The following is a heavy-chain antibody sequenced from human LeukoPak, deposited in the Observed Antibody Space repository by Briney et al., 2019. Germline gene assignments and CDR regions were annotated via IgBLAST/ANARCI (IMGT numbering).Heavy chain of an antibody. J-gene: IGHJ1*01. D-gene: IGHD2-15*01. CDR3: ARFSVVAATGAEYFQH. V-gene: IGHV1-69*06. Sequence: GASVKVSCKASGHTFTGYYMHWVRQAPGQGLEWMGGIIPIFGTANYAQKFQGRVTITADKSTSTAYMELSSLRSEDTAVYYCARFSVVAATGAEYFQHWGQGTLVTVSS. CDR1: GHTFTGYY. CDR2: IIPIFGTA.